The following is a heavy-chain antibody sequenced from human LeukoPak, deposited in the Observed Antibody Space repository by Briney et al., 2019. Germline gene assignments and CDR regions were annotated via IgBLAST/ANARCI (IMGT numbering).Heavy chain of an antibody. CDR2: IYYSGST. D-gene: IGHD3-22*01. Sequence: PSETLSLTCTVSGGSISSYYWSWIRQPPGKGLEWIGYIYYSGSTNYNPSLKSRVTISVDTSKNQFSLKLSSVTAADTAVYYCARLYYDSSGYYYDYRGQGTLVTVSS. CDR3: ARLYYDSSGYYYDY. V-gene: IGHV4-59*08. CDR1: GGSISSYY. J-gene: IGHJ4*02.